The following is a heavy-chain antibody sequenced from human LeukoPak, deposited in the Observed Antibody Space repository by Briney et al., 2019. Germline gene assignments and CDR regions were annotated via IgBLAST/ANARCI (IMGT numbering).Heavy chain of an antibody. Sequence: GGSLRLSCVASGFTFGKYWMHWVRQAPGKELVCISRINNDGSAVYADSVAGRFTISRDNARDTLYLQMNSLRVEDTAVYYCARDYYGSIDLWGQGTLVTVSS. CDR2: INNDGSA. CDR1: GFTFGKYW. V-gene: IGHV3-74*01. D-gene: IGHD3-10*01. CDR3: ARDYYGSIDL. J-gene: IGHJ1*01.